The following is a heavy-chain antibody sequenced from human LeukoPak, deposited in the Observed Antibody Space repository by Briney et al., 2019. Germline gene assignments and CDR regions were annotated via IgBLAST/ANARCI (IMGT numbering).Heavy chain of an antibody. CDR1: GFTFSSYS. D-gene: IGHD3-22*01. Sequence: GGSLRLSCAASGFTFSSYSMNWVRQAPGKGLEWVSSISSSSSYIYYADSVKGRFTISRDNAKNSLYLQMNSLRAEDTAVYYCAAPDNYNDSSGWEVYWGQGTLVTVSS. CDR3: AAPDNYNDSSGWEVY. CDR2: ISSSSSYI. J-gene: IGHJ4*02. V-gene: IGHV3-21*01.